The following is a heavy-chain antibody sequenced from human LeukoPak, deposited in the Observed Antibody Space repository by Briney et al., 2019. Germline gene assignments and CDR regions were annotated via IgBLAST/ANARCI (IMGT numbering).Heavy chain of an antibody. J-gene: IGHJ4*02. D-gene: IGHD6-19*01. CDR1: GFSFSNYW. V-gene: IGHV3-7*01. Sequence: GGSLRLSCAASGFSFSNYWMSWVRQAPGKGLEWVSNIKHDGIEMNYADSAKGRFTISRDNAKNSLYLQMTSLRAEDTALYYCTRATGWYPDYWGQGTLITVSS. CDR2: IKHDGIEM. CDR3: TRATGWYPDY.